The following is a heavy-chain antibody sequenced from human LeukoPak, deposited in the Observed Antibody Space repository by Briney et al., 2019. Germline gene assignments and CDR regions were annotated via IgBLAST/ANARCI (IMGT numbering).Heavy chain of an antibody. CDR3: AKDLLPDFYYYYGMDV. Sequence: GGSLRLSCAASGLTFSSYVMSWVRQAPGKGLEWVSAISGSGGSTYYADSVKGRFTISRDNSKNTLYLQMNSLRAEDTAVYYCAKDLLPDFYYYYGMDVWGQGTTVTVSS. J-gene: IGHJ6*02. D-gene: IGHD1-26*01. CDR2: ISGSGGST. CDR1: GLTFSSYV. V-gene: IGHV3-23*01.